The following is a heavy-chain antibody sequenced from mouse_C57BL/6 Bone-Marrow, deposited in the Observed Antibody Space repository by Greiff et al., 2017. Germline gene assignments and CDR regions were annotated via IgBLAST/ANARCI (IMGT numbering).Heavy chain of an antibody. CDR2: IDPENGDT. Sequence: EVHLVESGAELVRPGASVKLSCTASGFNIKDDYMNWVKQRPEQGLEWIGWIDPENGDTEYASKFQGKATITADTSSNTAYLQLSSLTSEDTAVYYCTTLYDGYPDYWGQGTTLTVSS. J-gene: IGHJ2*01. D-gene: IGHD2-3*01. CDR3: TTLYDGYPDY. V-gene: IGHV14-4*01. CDR1: GFNIKDDY.